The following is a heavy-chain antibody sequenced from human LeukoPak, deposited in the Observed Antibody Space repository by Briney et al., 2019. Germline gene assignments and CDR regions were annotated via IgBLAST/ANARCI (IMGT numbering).Heavy chain of an antibody. Sequence: AASVKVSCKASGGTFSSYAISWVRQAPGQGLEWMRRIIPIFGTANYAQKFQGRVTITTDESTSTAYMELSSLRSEDTAVYYCARDGDSSGYYNPSDYWGQGTLVTVSS. CDR2: IIPIFGTA. J-gene: IGHJ4*02. CDR3: ARDGDSSGYYNPSDY. V-gene: IGHV1-69*05. D-gene: IGHD3-22*01. CDR1: GGTFSSYA.